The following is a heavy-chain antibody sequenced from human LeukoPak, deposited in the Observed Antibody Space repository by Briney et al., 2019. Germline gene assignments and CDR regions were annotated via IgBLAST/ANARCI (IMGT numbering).Heavy chain of an antibody. CDR2: ISWNSGTI. J-gene: IGHJ4*02. D-gene: IGHD2-8*01. V-gene: IGHV3-9*01. Sequence: GGSLRVSCAASGFSFDDYTMHWVRQAPGRGLEWVSGISWNSGTINYADSVKGRFTISRDNAKNSLYLQMNSLRAEDTALYYCAKAHSIDTNGSIGYWGPAAPVTFSS. CDR3: AKAHSIDTNGSIGY. CDR1: GFSFDDYT.